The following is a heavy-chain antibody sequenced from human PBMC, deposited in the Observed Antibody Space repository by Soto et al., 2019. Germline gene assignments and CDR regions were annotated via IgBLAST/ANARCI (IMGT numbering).Heavy chain of an antibody. Sequence: EVQLVESGGGLVQPGGSLRLSCAASGFTFSSYSMNWVRQAPGKGLEWVSYISSSRSTIYYADSVKGRFTISRDNAKNSLYLQMNSLRAEDTAVYYCARDCPGSSTTCYGNEWFDSWGQGTLVNVSS. CDR3: ARDCPGSSTTCYGNEWFDS. D-gene: IGHD2-2*01. V-gene: IGHV3-48*01. J-gene: IGHJ5*01. CDR2: ISSSRSTI. CDR1: GFTFSSYS.